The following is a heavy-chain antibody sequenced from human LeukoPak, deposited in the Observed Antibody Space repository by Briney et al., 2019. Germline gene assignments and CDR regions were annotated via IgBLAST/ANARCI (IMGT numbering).Heavy chain of an antibody. J-gene: IGHJ6*03. V-gene: IGHV3-NL1*01. CDR2: IYSGGST. CDR3: ARVHTTVSSYYMDV. CDR1: GFTFSTYV. Sequence: GRSLRLSCAASGFTFSTYVMHWVRQAPGKGLEWVSVIYSGGSTYYADSVKGRFTISRDNSKNTLYLQMNSLRAEDTAVYYCARVHTTVSSYYMDVWGKGTTVTVSS. D-gene: IGHD1-14*01.